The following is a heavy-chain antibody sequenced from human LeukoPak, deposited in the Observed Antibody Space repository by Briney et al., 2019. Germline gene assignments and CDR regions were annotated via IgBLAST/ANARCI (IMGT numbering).Heavy chain of an antibody. V-gene: IGHV3-23*01. CDR1: GFTFSSYA. Sequence: GGSLRLSCAASGFTFSSYAMSWVRQAPGKGLEWVSAISGSGGSTYYADSVKGRFTISRDNAKNTLYLQMNSLRAEDTAVYYCARLGYSYSFDYWGQGTLVTVSS. CDR3: ARLGYSYSFDY. J-gene: IGHJ4*02. CDR2: ISGSGGST. D-gene: IGHD5-18*01.